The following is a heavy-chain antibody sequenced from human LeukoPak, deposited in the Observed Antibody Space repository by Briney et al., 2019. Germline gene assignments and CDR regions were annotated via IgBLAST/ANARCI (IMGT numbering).Heavy chain of an antibody. J-gene: IGHJ4*02. Sequence: PSETLSLTCTVSGGSISSYYWSWIRQPSGKGLEWIGYIYYSGSTNYNPSLKSRVTISVDTSKSQFSLKLSSVTAADTAVYYCARGIGSSASFDYWGQGTLVTVSS. CDR1: GGSISSYY. CDR3: ARGIGSSASFDY. V-gene: IGHV4-59*01. D-gene: IGHD6-6*01. CDR2: IYYSGST.